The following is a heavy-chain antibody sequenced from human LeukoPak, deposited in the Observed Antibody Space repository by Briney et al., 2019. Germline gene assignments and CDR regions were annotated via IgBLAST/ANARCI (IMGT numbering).Heavy chain of an antibody. CDR3: ARGRGYYGSGSYYKSSYYYYMDV. D-gene: IGHD3-10*01. Sequence: PSQTLSLTCTVSGASISSYYRSWIRQPPQKGLEWIGYIYYRGSTNYNPSLTSRVTISVDTSKNQFSLKLSSVTAADTAVYYCARGRGYYGSGSYYKSSYYYYMDVWGKGTTVTVSS. CDR2: IYYRGST. V-gene: IGHV4-59*01. J-gene: IGHJ6*03. CDR1: GASISSYY.